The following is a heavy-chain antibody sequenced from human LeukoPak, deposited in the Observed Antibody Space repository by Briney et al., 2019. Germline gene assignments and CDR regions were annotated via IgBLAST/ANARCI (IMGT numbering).Heavy chain of an antibody. CDR3: AREWVRWDYDSSGYYIY. CDR2: TYYRSKWYN. D-gene: IGHD3-22*01. Sequence: SQTLSLTCAISGDSVSSNSAAWNWIRQSPSRGLEWLGRTYYRSKWYNDYAVSVKSRITIKPDTSKNQFSLQLNSVTPEDTAVYFCAREWVRWDYDSSGYYIYWGQGTLVTVSS. V-gene: IGHV6-1*01. J-gene: IGHJ4*02. CDR1: GDSVSSNSAA.